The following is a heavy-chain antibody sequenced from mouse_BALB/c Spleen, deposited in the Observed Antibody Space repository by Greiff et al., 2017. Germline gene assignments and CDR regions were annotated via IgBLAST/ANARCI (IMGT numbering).Heavy chain of an antibody. CDR2: IYPYNGGT. J-gene: IGHJ3*01. CDR3: APIYYDYDGFAY. CDR1: GYTFTDYN. Sequence: EVKLMESGPELVKPGASVKISCKASGYTFTDYNMHWVKQSHGKSLEWIGYIYPYNGGTGYNQKFKSKATLTVDNSSSTAYMELRSLTSEDSAVYYCAPIYYDYDGFAYWGQGTLVTVSA. V-gene: IGHV1S29*02. D-gene: IGHD2-4*01.